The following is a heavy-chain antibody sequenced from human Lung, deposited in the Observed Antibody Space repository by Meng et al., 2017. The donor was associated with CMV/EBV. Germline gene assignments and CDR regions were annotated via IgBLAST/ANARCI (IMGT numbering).Heavy chain of an antibody. CDR3: ARTTYQLKHLSYSSSWYLWFDP. D-gene: IGHD6-13*01. CDR2: LIPIFGTA. CDR1: GGTFSSYA. V-gene: IGHV1-69*05. Sequence: XXSCXASGGTFSSYAISWVRQAPGQGLEWMGGLIPIFGTANYAQKFQGRVTITTDESTSTAYMELSSLRSEDTAVYYCARTTYQLKHLSYSSSWYLWFDPWXQGTXVT. J-gene: IGHJ5*02.